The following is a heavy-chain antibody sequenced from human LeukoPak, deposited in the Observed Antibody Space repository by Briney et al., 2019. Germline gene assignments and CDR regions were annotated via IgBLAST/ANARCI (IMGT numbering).Heavy chain of an antibody. V-gene: IGHV4-4*02. D-gene: IGHD3-9*01. CDR1: GGSISSSNW. CDR3: ARDTVIYDILTGYYNVRYFDY. J-gene: IGHJ4*02. CDR2: IYHSGST. Sequence: PSETLPLTCAVSGGSISSSNWWSWVRQPPGKGLEWIGEIYHSGSTNYNPSLKSRVTISVDKSKNQFSLKLSSVTAADTAVYYCARDTVIYDILTGYYNVRYFDYWGQGTLVTVSS.